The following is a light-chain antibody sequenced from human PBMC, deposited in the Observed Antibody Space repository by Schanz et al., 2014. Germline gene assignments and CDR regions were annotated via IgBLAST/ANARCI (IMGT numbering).Light chain of an antibody. J-gene: IGLJ2*01. CDR1: SSDVGGYDF. V-gene: IGLV2-23*02. Sequence: QSALTQPASVSGSPGQSITISCTGTSSDVGGYDFVSWYQQHPDKAPKLMIYDVSNRPSGVSNRFSGSKSGNTASLTISGLQAEDEADYYCCSYAGSSTLVFGGGTKLTVL. CDR2: DVS. CDR3: CSYAGSSTLV.